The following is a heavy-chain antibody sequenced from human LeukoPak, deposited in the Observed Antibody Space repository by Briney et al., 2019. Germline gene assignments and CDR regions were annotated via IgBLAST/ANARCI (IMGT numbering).Heavy chain of an antibody. D-gene: IGHD5-18*01. CDR2: IWYDGSNK. CDR1: GFTFSSYG. J-gene: IGHJ4*02. V-gene: IGHV3-33*01. Sequence: PGRSLRLSCAASGFTFSSYGMHWVRQAPGKGLEWVAVIWYDGSNKYYADSVKGRFTISRDNSKNTLYLQMNSLRAEDTAVYYCAREGTKIQLWLRLKYYFDYWGQGTLVTVSS. CDR3: AREGTKIQLWLRLKYYFDY.